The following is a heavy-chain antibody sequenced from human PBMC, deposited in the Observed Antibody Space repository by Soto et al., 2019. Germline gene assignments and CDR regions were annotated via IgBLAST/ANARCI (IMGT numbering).Heavy chain of an antibody. CDR1: GFTFSSYA. CDR2: ISGSGGST. V-gene: IGHV3-23*01. Sequence: GGSLRLSCAASGFTFSSYAMSWVRQAPGKGLEWVSAISGSGGSTYYADSVKGRFTISRDNSKNTLYLQMNSLRAEDTAVYYCAKDRVRRSGWYVGGPLDYWGQGTLVTVSS. J-gene: IGHJ4*02. D-gene: IGHD6-19*01. CDR3: AKDRVRRSGWYVGGPLDY.